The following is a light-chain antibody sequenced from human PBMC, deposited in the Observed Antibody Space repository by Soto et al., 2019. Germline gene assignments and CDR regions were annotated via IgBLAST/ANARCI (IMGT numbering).Light chain of an antibody. CDR1: RSDVGGYNY. CDR2: KVT. Sequence: QSALTQPASVSGSPGQSITISCTGTRSDVGGYNYVSWYQHHPGKVPRLLIYKVTNRPAEVSNRFSGSKSGITASLTISGLQFEDEADYYCTSYTSGSTVFFGGGTKPTVL. J-gene: IGLJ2*01. V-gene: IGLV2-14*01. CDR3: TSYTSGSTVF.